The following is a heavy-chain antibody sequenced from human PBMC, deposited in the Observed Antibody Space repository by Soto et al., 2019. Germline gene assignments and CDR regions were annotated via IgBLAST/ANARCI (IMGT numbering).Heavy chain of an antibody. V-gene: IGHV3-23*01. CDR3: ASRPRYYNFDV. D-gene: IGHD3-3*01. J-gene: IGHJ6*02. CDR1: GFTFSNYD. CDR2: ITNSGRRT. Sequence: EVQLLESGGCLVQPGGSLRLSCAASGFTFSNYDMNWVRQAPGKGLEWVAGITNSGRRTYYADSVMGRFTISRDNSKNTLYLQMNSLRAEDAAVYYCASRPRYYNFDVWGQGTTVTVSS.